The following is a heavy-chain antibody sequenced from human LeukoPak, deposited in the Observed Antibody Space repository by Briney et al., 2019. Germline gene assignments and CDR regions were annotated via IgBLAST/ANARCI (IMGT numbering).Heavy chain of an antibody. D-gene: IGHD1-20*01. CDR1: GGSFSSGSYY. CDR2: IHTSGST. Sequence: ASETLSLTCTVSGGSFSSGSYYWNWIRQPAWKGLEWLGRIHTSGSTNYNPSLKSRVTISLDTSKNQLSLKLSSVTAADTAVYYCARVGPLITANPLDYWGQGALVTVSS. CDR3: ARVGPLITANPLDY. J-gene: IGHJ4*02. V-gene: IGHV4-61*02.